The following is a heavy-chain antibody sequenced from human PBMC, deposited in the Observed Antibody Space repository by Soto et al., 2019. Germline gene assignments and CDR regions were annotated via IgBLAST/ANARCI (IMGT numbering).Heavy chain of an antibody. CDR3: AQSPTGLWFGELSNWFDP. D-gene: IGHD3-10*01. Sequence: QITLQESGPTLVKPTQTLTLTCTFSGFSLSTSGVGVGWIRQPPGKALEWLAVIYWDDDKRYSPSLKSRLTITKDTSKNQVVLTMTNMDPVDTATYYCAQSPTGLWFGELSNWFDPWGQGTLVTVSS. J-gene: IGHJ5*02. CDR2: IYWDDDK. V-gene: IGHV2-5*02. CDR1: GFSLSTSGVG.